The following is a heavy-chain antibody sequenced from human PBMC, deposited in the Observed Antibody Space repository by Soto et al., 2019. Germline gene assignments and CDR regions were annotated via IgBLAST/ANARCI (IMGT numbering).Heavy chain of an antibody. D-gene: IGHD2-21*02. J-gene: IGHJ6*03. V-gene: IGHV1-3*01. CDR2: INAGNGNT. CDR1: GYTFTSYA. CDR3: ARGILVTWGMWDYYYNIDF. Sequence: ASVKVSCKASGYTFTSYAMHWVRQAPGQRLEWMGWINAGNGNTKYSQKFQSRVTITRDTSASTAYMELSSLRSEDTAVYYCARGILVTWGMWDYYYNIDFWGKGTTLTVSS.